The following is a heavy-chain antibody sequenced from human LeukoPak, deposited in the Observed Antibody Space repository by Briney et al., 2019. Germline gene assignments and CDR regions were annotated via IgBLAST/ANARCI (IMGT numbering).Heavy chain of an antibody. J-gene: IGHJ4*02. CDR3: ARVPRSGSYSDY. V-gene: IGHV1-3*01. D-gene: IGHD3-10*01. CDR2: INAGNGNT. CDR1: GYTFTSYA. Sequence: ASVKVSCTASGYTFTSYAMHWVRQAPGQRLEWMGWINAGNGNTKYSQKFQGRVTITRDTSASTAYMELSSLRSEDTAVYYCARVPRSGSYSDYWGQGTLVTVSS.